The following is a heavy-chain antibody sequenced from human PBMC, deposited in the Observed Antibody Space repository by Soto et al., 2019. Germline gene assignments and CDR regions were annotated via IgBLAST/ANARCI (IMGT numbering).Heavy chain of an antibody. CDR2: TGATGRTT. Sequence: PGGSLRLSCGASGFTFNIYAITWGRQAPGKGLEWVSTTGATGRTTYYSDSVKGRFTVSRDNSKNTLDLQMSNLRAEDTAVYYCATVHNTSRSFDYWGQGTLVTVSS. D-gene: IGHD1-20*01. CDR3: ATVHNTSRSFDY. CDR1: GFTFNIYA. V-gene: IGHV3-23*01. J-gene: IGHJ4*02.